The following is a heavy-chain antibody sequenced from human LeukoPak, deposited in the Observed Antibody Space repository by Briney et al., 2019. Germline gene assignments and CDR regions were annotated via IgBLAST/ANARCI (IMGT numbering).Heavy chain of an antibody. CDR1: GVTFSTYG. CDR2: ISYDGVNK. Sequence: SGGSLRLSCAASGVTFSTYGMHWVRQAPGKGLEWGAVISYDGVNKYYGDSVKGRFTISRDNSKNTLFLEMNNLRAEDTAIYYCAKDLVIADAFDIWGQGTLLTVSS. D-gene: IGHD3-22*01. V-gene: IGHV3-30*18. CDR3: AKDLVIADAFDI. J-gene: IGHJ3*02.